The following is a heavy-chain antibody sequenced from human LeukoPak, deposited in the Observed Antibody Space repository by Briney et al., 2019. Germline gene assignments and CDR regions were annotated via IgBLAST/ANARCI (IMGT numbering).Heavy chain of an antibody. Sequence: GGSLRLSCAASGFTFSNSWMTWVRQTPGKGLERVANIKDDGSETYYVDSVRGRFSISRDNAKNSMYLEMNSLRAEDTAVYYCARDPDCSSTSCLDYYYYYGMDVWGQGTTVTVSS. CDR2: IKDDGSET. V-gene: IGHV3-7*01. D-gene: IGHD2-2*01. CDR3: ARDPDCSSTSCLDYYYYYGMDV. CDR1: GFTFSNSW. J-gene: IGHJ6*02.